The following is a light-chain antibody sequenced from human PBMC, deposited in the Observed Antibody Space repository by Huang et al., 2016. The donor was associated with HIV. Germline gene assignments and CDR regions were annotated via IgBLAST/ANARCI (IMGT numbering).Light chain of an antibody. V-gene: IGKV1-39*01. CDR1: QNISTN. Sequence: DIQMTQSPSSLSASVGDRITITCRASQNISTNLNWYQPNPGKAPKLLIYAASNLQDGVPSRFSGSGSGTDFTLTISSLQPEDFATYYCQQSYRVLLTFGQGTKVEIK. J-gene: IGKJ1*01. CDR3: QQSYRVLLT. CDR2: AAS.